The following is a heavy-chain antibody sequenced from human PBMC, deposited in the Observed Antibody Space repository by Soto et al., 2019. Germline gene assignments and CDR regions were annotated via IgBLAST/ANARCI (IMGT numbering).Heavy chain of an antibody. CDR2: IYHSGST. V-gene: IGHV4-4*02. J-gene: IGHJ4*02. CDR3: AGSYGDLPQFDY. CDR1: GGSISSSNW. Sequence: QVQLQESGPGLVKPSGTLSLTCAVSGGSISSSNWWSWVRQPPGKGLEWIGEIYHSGSTNYNPSLKSRVTISVDKSKNQLSLKLTSVTASDTAVYYCAGSYGDLPQFDYWGQGTLVTVSS. D-gene: IGHD4-17*01.